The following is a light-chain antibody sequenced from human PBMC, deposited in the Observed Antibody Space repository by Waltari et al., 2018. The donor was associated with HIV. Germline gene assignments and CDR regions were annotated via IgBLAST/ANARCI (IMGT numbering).Light chain of an antibody. CDR2: EVS. CDR1: SSDVGAYKF. J-gene: IGLJ1*01. CDR3: TSYTTSITYV. V-gene: IGLV2-14*01. Sequence: QSALTQPASVSGSPGQSITISCTGTSSDVGAYKFVSLYQQHPGKAPKLIIYEVSNRPSGVANRFSASKSGNTASLTISGLQAEDEADYYCTSYTTSITYVFGTGTKVTVL.